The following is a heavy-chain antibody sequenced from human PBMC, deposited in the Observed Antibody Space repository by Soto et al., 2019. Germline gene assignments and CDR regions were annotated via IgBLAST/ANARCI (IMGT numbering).Heavy chain of an antibody. CDR2: ISGYNGDT. V-gene: IGHV1-18*01. J-gene: IGHJ6*02. CDR3: AKNWQPSYHYTGMDV. CDR1: GYTFSRYG. Sequence: QGQLVQSGPEVKKPGASVKVSCKTSGYTFSRYGISWVRQAPGQGLEWMGWISGYNGDTNYAQKDQGRVTMTIDTYTSTANTELRRLTSGKTAIYYCAKNWQPSYHYTGMDVWGQGTKITVSS.